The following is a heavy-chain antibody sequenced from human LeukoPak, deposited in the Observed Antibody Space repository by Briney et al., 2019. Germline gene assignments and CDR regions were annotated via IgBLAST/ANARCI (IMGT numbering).Heavy chain of an antibody. V-gene: IGHV1-2*02. CDR3: ARDIAARPWNYYYYMDV. J-gene: IGHJ6*03. CDR2: INPNSGGT. Sequence: ASVKVSCKASGYTFTGYYMHWVRQAPGQGLEWMGWINPNSGGTNYAQKFQGRVTMTRDTSISTAYMELSRLRSDDTAVYYCARDIAARPWNYYYYMDVWGKGTTVTVSS. CDR1: GYTFTGYY. D-gene: IGHD6-6*01.